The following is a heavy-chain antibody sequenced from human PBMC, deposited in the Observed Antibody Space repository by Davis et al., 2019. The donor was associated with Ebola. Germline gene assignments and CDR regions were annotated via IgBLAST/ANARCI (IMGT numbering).Heavy chain of an antibody. J-gene: IGHJ4*02. CDR2: VNPNSGNT. CDR3: ARGNSGSSDY. V-gene: IGHV1-8*01. D-gene: IGHD1-26*01. Sequence: AASVKVSCKASGFTFSSYDINWVRQATGQGLEWMGWVNPNSGNTGYAQKFQGRVSMTRNTSISTAYMELRSLRSEDTAVYYCARGNSGSSDYWGQGTLVTVSS. CDR1: GFTFSSYD.